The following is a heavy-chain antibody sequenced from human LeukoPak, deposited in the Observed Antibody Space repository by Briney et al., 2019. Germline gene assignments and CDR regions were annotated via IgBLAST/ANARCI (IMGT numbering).Heavy chain of an antibody. CDR2: IYHSGST. CDR3: ARIKARSPRYYYYYMDV. J-gene: IGHJ6*03. V-gene: IGHV4-4*02. Sequence: SGTLSLTCAVSGGSISSSNWWSWVRQPPGKGLEWIGEIYHSGSTNCNPSLKSRVTISVDKSKNQFSLKLSSVTAADTAVYYCARIKARSPRYYYYYMDVWGKGTTVTVSS. CDR1: GGSISSSNW.